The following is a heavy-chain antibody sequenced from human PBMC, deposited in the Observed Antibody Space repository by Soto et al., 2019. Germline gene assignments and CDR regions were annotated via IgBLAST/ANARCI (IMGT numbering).Heavy chain of an antibody. Sequence: PGGSLRLSCAASGFTFSDYYMSWIRQAPGKGLEWVSYISSIGSTIYYADSVKGRFTISRDNAKNSLYLQMNSLISEDTAVYYCASTDLWFGEAGGDYYYGMDVWGQGTTVTVSS. CDR1: GFTFSDYY. CDR3: ASTDLWFGEAGGDYYYGMDV. V-gene: IGHV3-11*01. D-gene: IGHD3-10*01. CDR2: ISSIGSTI. J-gene: IGHJ6*02.